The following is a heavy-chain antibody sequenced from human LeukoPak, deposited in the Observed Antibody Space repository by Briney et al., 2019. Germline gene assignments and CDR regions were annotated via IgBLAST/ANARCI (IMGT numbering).Heavy chain of an antibody. CDR1: GGSISNGTSY. CDR3: ARGPYKYDSSGCFDY. CDR2: IYTSGST. D-gene: IGHD3-22*01. V-gene: IGHV4-61*02. J-gene: IGHJ4*02. Sequence: SETLSLTCTVSGGSISNGTSYWTWIRQPAGKSLEWIGRIYTSGSTNYNPSLKSRVTISVDTSKNQFSLKLSSVTAADTAVYYCARGPYKYDSSGCFDYWGQGTLVTVSS.